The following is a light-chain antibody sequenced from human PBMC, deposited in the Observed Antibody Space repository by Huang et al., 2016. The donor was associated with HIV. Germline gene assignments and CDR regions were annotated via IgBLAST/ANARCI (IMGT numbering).Light chain of an antibody. CDR3: QEYNDWPLT. CDR2: GVS. J-gene: IGKJ1*01. CDR1: PSLSSQ. Sequence: IVMTQSPATLSVSPGERVTLSCMASPSLSSQLAWYQQKRGQAPRLLSYGVSTRATDIPDRFSGSGSGTDFTLTINSLQSEDCATYYCQEYNDWPLTFGQGTEVEIK. V-gene: IGKV3-15*01.